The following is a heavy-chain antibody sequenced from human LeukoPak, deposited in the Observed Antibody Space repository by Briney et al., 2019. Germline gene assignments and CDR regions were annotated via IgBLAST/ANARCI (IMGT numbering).Heavy chain of an antibody. V-gene: IGHV4-59*01. D-gene: IGHD3-10*01. CDR1: GVSISSYY. CDR2: IYYSGSA. Sequence: PSETLSLTCSVSGVSISSYYWSWIRQPPGKGLEWIGYIYYSGSANYNPSLKSRVTISVDTSKNQFSLKLSSVTAADTAVYYCARVRSGTAYYFDYWGQGTLVTVSS. J-gene: IGHJ4*02. CDR3: ARVRSGTAYYFDY.